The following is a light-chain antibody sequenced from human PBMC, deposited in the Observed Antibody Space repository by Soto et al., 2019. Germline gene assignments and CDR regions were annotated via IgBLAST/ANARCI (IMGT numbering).Light chain of an antibody. CDR3: QHRYNWPLT. Sequence: VLTQSPATLSLSPGERATLSCRASQSVSTYLAWYQQKPGHAPRLLIYDASNRATGIPARFSGSRSGTDFTLTISSLEPDDFAVYYCQHRYNWPLTFGQGTRLESK. J-gene: IGKJ5*01. V-gene: IGKV3-11*01. CDR1: QSVSTY. CDR2: DAS.